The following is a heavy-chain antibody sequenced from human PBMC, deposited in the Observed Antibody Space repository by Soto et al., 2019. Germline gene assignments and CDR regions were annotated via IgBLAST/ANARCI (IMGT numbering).Heavy chain of an antibody. V-gene: IGHV3-74*01. CDR1: GFTFSSYW. J-gene: IGHJ3*02. CDR2: INSDGSST. Sequence: GGSLRLSCAASGFTFSSYWMHWVRQAPGKGLVWVSRINSDGSSTSYADSVKGRFTISRDNAKNTLYLQMNSLRAEDTAVYYCARRGSYHDAFDIWGQGTMVTVSS. D-gene: IGHD1-26*01. CDR3: ARRGSYHDAFDI.